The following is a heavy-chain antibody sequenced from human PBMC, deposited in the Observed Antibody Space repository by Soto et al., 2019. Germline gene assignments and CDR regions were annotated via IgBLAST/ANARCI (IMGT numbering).Heavy chain of an antibody. CDR3: AREEGSSSWAPLDY. CDR2: ISSDGSST. J-gene: IGHJ4*02. D-gene: IGHD6-13*01. Sequence: EVQLVESGGGLVQPGGSLRLSCAASGFTFSGSWMHWVRQGPGMGLVWVSRISSDGSSTNYADSVRGRFTISRDNAKNTLYLQMNSLRAEDMAVYYCAREEGSSSWAPLDYWGQGTLVTVSS. V-gene: IGHV3-74*01. CDR1: GFTFSGSW.